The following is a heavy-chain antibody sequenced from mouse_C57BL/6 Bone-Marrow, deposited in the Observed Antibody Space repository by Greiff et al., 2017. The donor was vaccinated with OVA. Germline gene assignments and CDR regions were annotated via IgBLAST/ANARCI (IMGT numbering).Heavy chain of an antibody. CDR1: GYTFTDYN. CDR3: GGGLGRFDY. V-gene: IGHV1-22*01. J-gene: IGHJ2*01. D-gene: IGHD4-1*01. Sequence: EVKLQQSGPELVKPGASVKMSCKASGYTFTDYNMHWVKQSHGKSLEWIGYINPNNGGTSYNQKFKGKATLTVNKSSSTAYMELRSLTSEDSAVYYCGGGLGRFDYWGQGTTLTVSS. CDR2: INPNNGGT.